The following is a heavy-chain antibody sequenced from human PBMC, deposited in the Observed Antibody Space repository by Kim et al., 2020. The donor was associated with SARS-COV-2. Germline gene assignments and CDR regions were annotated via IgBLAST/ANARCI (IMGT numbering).Heavy chain of an antibody. J-gene: IGHJ3*01. V-gene: IGHV3-13*01. CDR1: GFSFSSYD. Sequence: GGSLRLSCAASGFSFSSYDMHWVRQAPGKGLEWVSSIAGSGDTIYPASVKGRFTISRENAKHSLFLQMNSLRAGDTAVYYCARGRGIVATLGDAFDFWGQGTVVTVSS. CDR2: IAGSGDT. D-gene: IGHD5-12*01. CDR3: ARGRGIVATLGDAFDF.